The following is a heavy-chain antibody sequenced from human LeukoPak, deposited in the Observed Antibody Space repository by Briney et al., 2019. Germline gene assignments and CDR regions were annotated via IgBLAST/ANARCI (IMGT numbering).Heavy chain of an antibody. J-gene: IGHJ3*02. V-gene: IGHV3-21*01. CDR2: ISSSSTYI. D-gene: IGHD4-23*01. CDR3: ARGTQQQLHDGFEI. CDR1: GFTFSNYF. Sequence: NPGGSLRLSCATSGFTFSNYFINWVRQAPGKGLEWVSSISSSSTYIYYADSVRGRFTISRDNAENSLYLQMNSLRTEDTAVYYCARGTQQQLHDGFEIWGQGTMVTVSP.